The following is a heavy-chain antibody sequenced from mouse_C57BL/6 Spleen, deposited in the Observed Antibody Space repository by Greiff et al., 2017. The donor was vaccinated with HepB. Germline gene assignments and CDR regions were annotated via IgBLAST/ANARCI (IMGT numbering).Heavy chain of an antibody. J-gene: IGHJ2*01. CDR2: ISSGSSTI. D-gene: IGHD2-2*01. CDR1: GFTFSDYG. Sequence: VKLVESGGGLVKPGGSLKLSCAASGFTFSDYGMHWVRQAPEKGLEWVAYISSGSSTIYYADTVKGRFTISTDNAKNTLFLQMTSLRSEDTAMYYCARWLRRTLDYWGQGTTLTVSS. V-gene: IGHV5-17*01. CDR3: ARWLRRTLDY.